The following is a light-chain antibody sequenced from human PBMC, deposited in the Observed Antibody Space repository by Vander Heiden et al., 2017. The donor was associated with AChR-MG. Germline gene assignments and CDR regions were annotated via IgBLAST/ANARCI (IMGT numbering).Light chain of an antibody. Sequence: DIQMTQSPFSLSASVGDRVTITCRASQSISDYLNWYQQMPGKAPNLLIYSASILQDEVPSRFSGSTSGTDFTLTIASLQPEDFATYYCQQNDRTPYTFGQGTRLEIK. CDR1: QSISDY. V-gene: IGKV1-39*01. J-gene: IGKJ2*01. CDR3: QQNDRTPYT. CDR2: SAS.